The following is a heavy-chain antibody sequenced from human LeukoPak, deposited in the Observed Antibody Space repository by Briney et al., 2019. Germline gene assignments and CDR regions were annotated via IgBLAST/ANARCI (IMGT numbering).Heavy chain of an antibody. CDR2: IFHSGST. D-gene: IGHD1-26*01. CDR1: GDSISTTKW. J-gene: IGHJ3*02. Sequence: SETLSLTCAVSGDSISTTKWWSWVRQAPGKGLEWIGEIFHSGSTNYNPSLKSRVTISVDKSKNQFSLSLSSVTAADTAVYYCARDRGGSGSYSPPDALDIWGQGTMVTVSP. V-gene: IGHV4-4*02. CDR3: ARDRGGSGSYSPPDALDI.